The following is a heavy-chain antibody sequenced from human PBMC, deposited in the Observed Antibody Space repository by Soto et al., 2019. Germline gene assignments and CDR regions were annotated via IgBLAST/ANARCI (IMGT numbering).Heavy chain of an antibody. CDR1: GFTFDDYA. Sequence: PGGSLRLSCAASGFTFDDYAMHWVRQAPGKGLEWVSGISWNSGSIGYADSVKGRFTISRDNAKNSLYLQMNSLRPEDTALYYCVKDTGHCIMIFDVVHYDPFDYWGQGSLVTVSS. V-gene: IGHV3-9*01. CDR3: VKDTGHCIMIFDVVHYDPFDY. J-gene: IGHJ4*02. CDR2: ISWNSGSI. D-gene: IGHD3-3*01.